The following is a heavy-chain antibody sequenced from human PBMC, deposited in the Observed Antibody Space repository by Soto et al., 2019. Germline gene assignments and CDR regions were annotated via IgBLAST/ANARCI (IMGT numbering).Heavy chain of an antibody. CDR2: ISGSGGST. D-gene: IGHD3-22*01. V-gene: IGHV3-23*01. Sequence: GRSLRLSCAAAGCTFSSYAMSWIRQAQGKGLEWVSAISGSGGSTYYADSVKGRFTISRDNSKNTLYLQMNSLRAEDTAVYYCAKAVALRGAYHRRGPFTTFDYWGQGTLVTVSS. CDR1: GCTFSSYA. CDR3: AKAVALRGAYHRRGPFTTFDY. J-gene: IGHJ4*02.